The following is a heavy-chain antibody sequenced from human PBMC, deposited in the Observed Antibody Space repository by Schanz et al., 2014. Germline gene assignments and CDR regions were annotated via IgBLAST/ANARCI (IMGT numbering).Heavy chain of an antibody. CDR1: GFSFSTYA. CDR2: ISGNGGEK. D-gene: IGHD2-2*01. Sequence: VQLVESGGGVVHPGGSLRLSCAASGFSFSTYAMHWVRQAPGKGLRCVAVISGNGGEKYYADSVKGRFTISRDNAKNSLYLQMTGLRAEDTAVYYCAAHETLSTTACYPSWGQGTLVAVSS. CDR3: AAHETLSTTACYPS. J-gene: IGHJ4*02. V-gene: IGHV3-30*04.